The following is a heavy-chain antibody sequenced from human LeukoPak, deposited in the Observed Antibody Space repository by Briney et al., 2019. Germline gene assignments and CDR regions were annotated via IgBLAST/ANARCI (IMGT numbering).Heavy chain of an antibody. CDR1: GGTFSSYA. CDR2: IIPILGIA. Sequence: SVKVSCKASGGTFSSYAISWVRQAPGQGLEWMGRIIPILGIANYAQKFQGRVTITADKSTSTAYMELSSLRSEDTAVYYCARETYYYGSGSYEHAFDIWGQGTMVTVSS. V-gene: IGHV1-69*04. CDR3: ARETYYYGSGSYEHAFDI. D-gene: IGHD3-10*01. J-gene: IGHJ3*02.